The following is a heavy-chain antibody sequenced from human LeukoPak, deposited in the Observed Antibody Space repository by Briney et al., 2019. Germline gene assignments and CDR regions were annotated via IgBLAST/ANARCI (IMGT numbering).Heavy chain of an antibody. CDR1: GGSISSYY. Sequence: SETLPLTCTVSGGSISSYYWSWIRQPPGKELEWIGYIFYRGSTNYNPSLQSRVTISVDTSKNQFPLKLSSVTAADTAVYYCARHISAATWFDPWGQGTLVTVSS. D-gene: IGHD6-13*01. J-gene: IGHJ5*02. V-gene: IGHV4-59*08. CDR2: IFYRGST. CDR3: ARHISAATWFDP.